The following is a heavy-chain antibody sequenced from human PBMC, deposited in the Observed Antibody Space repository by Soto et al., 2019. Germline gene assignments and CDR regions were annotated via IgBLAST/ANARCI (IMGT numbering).Heavy chain of an antibody. Sequence: GSLRLSCAASGVTFNNYWIHWVRQAPGKGLEWVSYISSSSSTIYYADSVKGRFTISRDNAKNSLYLQMNSLRDEDTAVYYCARDHDYGDYVRGYYYYGMDVWGQGTTVTSP. CDR3: ARDHDYGDYVRGYYYYGMDV. J-gene: IGHJ6*02. CDR2: ISSSSSTI. D-gene: IGHD4-17*01. CDR1: GVTFNNYW. V-gene: IGHV3-48*02.